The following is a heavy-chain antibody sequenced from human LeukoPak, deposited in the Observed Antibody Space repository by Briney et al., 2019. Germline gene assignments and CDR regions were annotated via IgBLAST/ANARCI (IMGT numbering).Heavy chain of an antibody. Sequence: GESLKISCKGSGYSFTSYWIGWVRQMPGKGLEWMGIIYPGDSDTRYSPSFQGQVTISADKSISTAYLQWSSLKASDTAMYYCARHIDYYGSGSYYMDYWGQGTLVTVSS. D-gene: IGHD3-10*01. CDR2: IYPGDSDT. CDR1: GYSFTSYW. J-gene: IGHJ4*02. V-gene: IGHV5-51*01. CDR3: ARHIDYYGSGSYYMDY.